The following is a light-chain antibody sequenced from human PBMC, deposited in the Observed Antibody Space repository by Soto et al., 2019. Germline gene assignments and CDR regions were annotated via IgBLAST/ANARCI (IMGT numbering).Light chain of an antibody. CDR2: DTS. CDR3: QQYDTCEPI. Sequence: LALHPDTLSFSRGEKDTQSCRASQTLSNSFIAWYQHKPGQAPRLLVYDTSTCTTDIPYRYSLSSSETCFTLTPITLDPEHFAVCSSQQYDTCEPIFGEGTRLEIK. J-gene: IGKJ5*01. CDR1: QTLSNSF. V-gene: IGKV3-20*01.